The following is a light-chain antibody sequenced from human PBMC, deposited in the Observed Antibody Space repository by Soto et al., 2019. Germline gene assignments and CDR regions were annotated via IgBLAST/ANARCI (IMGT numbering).Light chain of an antibody. Sequence: EIVLTQSPATLSLSPGERATLSCRASQSVGSFLAWYQQKSGQAPRLLIYGASNSAPGIPRRFSGSGSGTGFTLAISSLEFEDFAVYYFQHRTIWLGTFGPGSKVDIK. J-gene: IGKJ3*01. CDR2: GAS. CDR1: QSVGSF. CDR3: QHRTIWLGT. V-gene: IGKV3-11*01.